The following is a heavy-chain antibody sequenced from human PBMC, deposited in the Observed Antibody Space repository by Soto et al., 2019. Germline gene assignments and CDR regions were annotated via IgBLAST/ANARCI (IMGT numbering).Heavy chain of an antibody. CDR1: GYTFTSYD. CDR2: MNPNSGNT. Sequence: ASVKVSCKASGYTFTSYDINWVRQATGQGLEWMGWMNPNSGNTGYAQKFQGRVTMTRNTSISTAYMELSSLRSEDTAVYYCARAGRITIFGVVIITYYGMDVWGQGTTVTVSS. V-gene: IGHV1-8*01. CDR3: ARAGRITIFGVVIITYYGMDV. D-gene: IGHD3-3*01. J-gene: IGHJ6*02.